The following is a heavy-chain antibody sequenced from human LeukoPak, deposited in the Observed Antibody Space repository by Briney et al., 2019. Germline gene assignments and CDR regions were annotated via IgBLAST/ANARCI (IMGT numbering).Heavy chain of an antibody. D-gene: IGHD1-26*01. CDR3: ARLPQWGGTYHFDY. Sequence: GESLKISCKGSGYSFTNHWIGCVRHMPGKGLEWMGIIYPGDSDTRYSPSFQGQVTISADKSISTAYLQWSSLKASDTAMYYCARLPQWGGTYHFDYWGQGTLLTVSS. J-gene: IGHJ4*02. CDR2: IYPGDSDT. CDR1: GYSFTNHW. V-gene: IGHV5-51*01.